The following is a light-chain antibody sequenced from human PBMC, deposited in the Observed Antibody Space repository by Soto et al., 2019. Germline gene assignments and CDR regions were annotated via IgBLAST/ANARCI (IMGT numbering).Light chain of an antibody. CDR2: DAS. J-gene: IGKJ1*01. CDR3: QHYTKHSGA. Sequence: DIQMTQSPSTLSASVGKRVTITCRASQSVSSWLAWYQQKPGNAPKLLIYDASSLDSGVPSRFSGSGSGTETVTTINSLQDDAFALYYYQHYTKHSGAFGQGTKVDIK. V-gene: IGKV1-5*01. CDR1: QSVSSW.